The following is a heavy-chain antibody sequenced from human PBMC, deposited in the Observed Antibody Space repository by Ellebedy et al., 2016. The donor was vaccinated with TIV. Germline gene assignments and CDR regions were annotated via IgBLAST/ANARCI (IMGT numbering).Heavy chain of an antibody. D-gene: IGHD2-2*01. CDR2: ISWDGGST. CDR3: AKDLGYCSSTSCEGYFDY. J-gene: IGHJ4*02. Sequence: PGGSLRLSCAASGFTFDDYTMHRVRQAPGKGLEWVSLISWDGGSTYYADSVKGRFTISRDNSKNSLYLQMNSLRTEDTALYYCAKDLGYCSSTSCEGYFDYWGQGTLVTVSS. V-gene: IGHV3-43*01. CDR1: GFTFDDYT.